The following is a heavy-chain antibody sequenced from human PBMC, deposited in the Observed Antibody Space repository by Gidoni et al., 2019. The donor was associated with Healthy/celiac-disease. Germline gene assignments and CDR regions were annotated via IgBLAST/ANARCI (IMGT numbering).Heavy chain of an antibody. V-gene: IGHV4-4*02. CDR3: ARWYSSSSSYYYGMDV. D-gene: IGHD6-6*01. Sequence: QVQLQESGPGLVTPSGTLSLTCAVSGGSISSSNWWSWVRQPPGKGLEWIGEIYHSGSTNYNPSLKSRVTISVDKSKNQFSLKLSSATAADTAVYYCARWYSSSSSYYYGMDVWGQGTTVTVSS. CDR2: IYHSGST. J-gene: IGHJ6*02. CDR1: GGSISSSNW.